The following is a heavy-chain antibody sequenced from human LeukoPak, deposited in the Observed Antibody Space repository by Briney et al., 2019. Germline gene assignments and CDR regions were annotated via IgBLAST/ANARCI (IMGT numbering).Heavy chain of an antibody. CDR1: GGSFSGYY. Sequence: PSETLSLTCAVYGGSFSGYYWSWIRQPPGKGLEWIGEINHSGSTNYNPSLKSRVTISVDTSKNQFSLKLSSVTAADTAVYYCAREQNYYDSRGGFQTSWFDPWGQGTLVTVSS. CDR2: INHSGST. V-gene: IGHV4-34*01. CDR3: AREQNYYDSRGGFQTSWFDP. D-gene: IGHD3-22*01. J-gene: IGHJ5*02.